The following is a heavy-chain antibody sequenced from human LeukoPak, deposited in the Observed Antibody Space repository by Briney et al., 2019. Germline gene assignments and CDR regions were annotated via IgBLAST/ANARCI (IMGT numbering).Heavy chain of an antibody. CDR1: GYTFTNNW. CDR3: ARDDMVRGVFPLDY. J-gene: IGHJ4*02. Sequence: ASVKVSCKTSGYTFTNNWMHWVRQAPGQGLEWMGWISAYNGNTNYAQKLQGRVTMTTDTSTSTAYMELRSLRSDDTAVHYCARDDMVRGVFPLDYWGQGTLVTVSS. V-gene: IGHV1-18*01. D-gene: IGHD3-10*01. CDR2: ISAYNGNT.